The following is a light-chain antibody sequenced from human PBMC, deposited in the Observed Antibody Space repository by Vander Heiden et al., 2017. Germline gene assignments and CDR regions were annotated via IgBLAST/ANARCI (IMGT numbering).Light chain of an antibody. CDR3: QQYNNWPTWT. V-gene: IGKV3-15*01. CDR2: GAF. J-gene: IGKJ1*01. CDR1: QSVSSN. Sequence: EIVMTQAAATLSVSAGERATLSCRASQSVSSNLAWYQQKPGQAPRLLIYGAFPRATGIPARFSGSGSGTEFTLTISSLQSEDFAVYYCQQYNNWPTWTFGQGTKVEIK.